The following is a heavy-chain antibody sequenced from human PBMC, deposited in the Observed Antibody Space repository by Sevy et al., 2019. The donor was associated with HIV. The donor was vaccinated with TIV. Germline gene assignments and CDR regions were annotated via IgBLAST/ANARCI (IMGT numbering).Heavy chain of an antibody. CDR1: GFTFSKYS. CDR2: LSFGCGEI. J-gene: IGHJ4*02. CDR3: AREGCTKPHDY. V-gene: IGHV3-23*01. Sequence: GGSLRLSCAASGFTFSKYSMSWVRQPPGKGLEWVSILSFGCGEINYADSVKGRFTISRDNCKSSVYLQMNNLRPEDTAVYYCAREGCTKPHDYWGQGTLVTVSS. D-gene: IGHD2-8*01.